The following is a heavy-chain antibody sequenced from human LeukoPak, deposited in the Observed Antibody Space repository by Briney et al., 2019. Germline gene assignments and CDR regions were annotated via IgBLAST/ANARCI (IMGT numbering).Heavy chain of an antibody. CDR2: ISYDGSNK. CDR1: GFTFSSYA. V-gene: IGHV3-30-3*01. J-gene: IGHJ4*02. D-gene: IGHD6-19*01. CDR3: ARDLGGTR. Sequence: GGSLRLSCAASGFTFSSYAMHWVRQAPGKGLEWVAVISYDGSNKYYADSVKGRFTISRDNSKNTLYLQMNSLRAEDTAVYYCARDLGGTRWGQGTLVTVSS.